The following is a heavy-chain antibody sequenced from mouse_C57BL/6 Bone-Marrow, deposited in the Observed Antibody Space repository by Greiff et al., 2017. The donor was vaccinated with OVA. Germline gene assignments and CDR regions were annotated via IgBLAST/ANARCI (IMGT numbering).Heavy chain of an antibody. J-gene: IGHJ4*01. Sequence: EVQLVESGGDLVKPGGSLKLSCAASGFTFSSYGMSWVRQTPDKRLEWVATISSGGSYTYYPDSVKGRFTISRDNAKNTLYLQMSSLKSDDTAMYYCARLMGYWGQGTSVTVSS. CDR1: GFTFSSYG. CDR2: ISSGGSYT. V-gene: IGHV5-6*01. CDR3: ARLMGY.